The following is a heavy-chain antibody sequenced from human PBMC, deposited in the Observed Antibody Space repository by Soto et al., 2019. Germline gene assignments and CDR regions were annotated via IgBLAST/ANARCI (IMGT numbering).Heavy chain of an antibody. CDR1: GGSISSYY. CDR2: IYYSGST. Sequence: SETLSLTCTVSGGSISSYYWSWIRQPPGKGLEWIGYIYYSGSTNYNPSLKSRVTISVDTSKNQFSLKLSSVTAADTAVYYCARARGSGTLYDMDVWGQGTTVTVSS. V-gene: IGHV4-59*01. J-gene: IGHJ6*02. D-gene: IGHD3-10*01. CDR3: ARARGSGTLYDMDV.